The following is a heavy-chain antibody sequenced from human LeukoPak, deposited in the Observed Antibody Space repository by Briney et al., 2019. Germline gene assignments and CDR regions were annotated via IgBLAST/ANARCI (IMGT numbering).Heavy chain of an antibody. V-gene: IGHV1-2*02. CDR1: GYTFTGYY. CDR2: INPNSGGT. J-gene: IGHJ4*02. Sequence: EASVKVSCKASGYTFTGYYMHWVRQAPGQGLEWMGWINPNSGGTNYAQKFQGRVTMTRDTSISTAYMELSRLRSDDTAVYYCARDLTMVRGPLGYWGQGTLVTVSS. CDR3: ARDLTMVRGPLGY. D-gene: IGHD3-10*01.